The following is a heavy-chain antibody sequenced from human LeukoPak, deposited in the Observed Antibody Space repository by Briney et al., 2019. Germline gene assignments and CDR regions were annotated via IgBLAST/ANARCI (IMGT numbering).Heavy chain of an antibody. V-gene: IGHV3-30*02. CDR1: GFTFSSYG. D-gene: IGHD2-2*01. Sequence: GGSLRLSCAASGFTFSSYGMHWVRQAPGKGLGWVAFIRYDGSNKYYADSVKGRFTISRDNSKNTLYLQMNSLRAEDTAVYYCARIVVVPAANDFDYWGQGTLVTVSS. J-gene: IGHJ4*02. CDR3: ARIVVVPAANDFDY. CDR2: IRYDGSNK.